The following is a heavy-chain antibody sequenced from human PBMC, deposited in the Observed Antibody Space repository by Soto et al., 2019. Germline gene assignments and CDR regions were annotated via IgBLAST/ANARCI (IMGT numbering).Heavy chain of an antibody. CDR3: VVAAQPYYSDS. D-gene: IGHD2-15*01. CDR1: GYTFTSYG. V-gene: IGHV1-18*01. Sequence: QVQLVQSGAEVKKPGASVKVSCKASGYTFTSYGISWVRQAPGQGLEWIGWISAYNGNTNYAQQLQGRVTITTATSRSTAYMELMSLRSDYTSGDYCVVAAQPYYSDSLCPGTLVTVYS. J-gene: IGHJ4*02. CDR2: ISAYNGNT.